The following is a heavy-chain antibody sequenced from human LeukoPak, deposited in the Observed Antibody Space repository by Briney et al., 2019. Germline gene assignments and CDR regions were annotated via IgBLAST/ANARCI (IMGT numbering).Heavy chain of an antibody. V-gene: IGHV3-11*04. D-gene: IGHD3-3*01. Sequence: GGSLRLSCAASGFTFSDYYMSWIRQAPGKGLEWVSYISSSGSTIYYADSVKGRFTISRDNAKNSLYLQMNSLRAEDTAVYYCAIDSPPNDFWSGYSLDVWGKGTTVTVSS. CDR2: ISSSGSTI. CDR1: GFTFSDYY. J-gene: IGHJ6*04. CDR3: AIDSPPNDFWSGYSLDV.